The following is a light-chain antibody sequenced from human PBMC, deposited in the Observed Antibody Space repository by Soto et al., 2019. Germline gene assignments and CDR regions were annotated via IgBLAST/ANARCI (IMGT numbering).Light chain of an antibody. CDR2: GAS. J-gene: IGKJ4*01. CDR3: QQYENWPQLT. CDR1: QSVGGD. Sequence: ERVMTQSPATLSVSPGERATLSCRASQSVGGDLAWYQQKPGQAPRLLIYGASSRAPGITDRFSGSGSGTEFTLTISSLQSEDAAVYYCQQYENWPQLTFGGGTKVEIK. V-gene: IGKV3-15*01.